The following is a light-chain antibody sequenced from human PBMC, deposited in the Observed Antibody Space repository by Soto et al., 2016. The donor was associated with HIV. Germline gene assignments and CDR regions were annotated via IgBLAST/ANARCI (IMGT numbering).Light chain of an antibody. J-gene: IGKJ4*01. CDR3: QHVHSYPLT. V-gene: IGKV1-9*01. CDR1: QSIATY. CDR2: GAS. Sequence: DIQLTQSPSSLSASVGDRVTITCRASQSIATYLAWSQQKPGKAPQLLIYGASTLQSGVPSRFSGSGSGTEFTLTISSLQPEDSATYFXQHVHSYPLTFGGGTKVEIK.